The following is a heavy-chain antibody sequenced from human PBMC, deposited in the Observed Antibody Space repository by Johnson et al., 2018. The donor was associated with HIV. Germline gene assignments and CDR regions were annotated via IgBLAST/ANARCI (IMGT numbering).Heavy chain of an antibody. CDR3: ASRYTVDAFDI. J-gene: IGHJ3*02. V-gene: IGHV3-66*01. CDR2: IYSGGST. D-gene: IGHD1-1*01. Sequence: EQLVESGGGLVKPGGSLRLSCAASGFTFSDYYMSWIRQAPGKGLEWVSVIYSGGSTYYADSVKGRFTISRDNSKNTLYLQMNSLRAEDTAVYYCASRYTVDAFDIWGQGTMVTVSS. CDR1: GFTFSDYY.